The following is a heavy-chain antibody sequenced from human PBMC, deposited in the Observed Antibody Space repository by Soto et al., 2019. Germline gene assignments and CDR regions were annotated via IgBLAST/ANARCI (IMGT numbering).Heavy chain of an antibody. CDR2: IYYSGNT. V-gene: IGHV4-39*07. J-gene: IGHJ4*02. CDR3: AREYSSGWYGFGY. Sequence: SETLSLTCTVSGGSISSRNYYWAWVRQPPGKGLEWIGNIYYSGNTYYNWSFRSRVTVSVDTSKNQFSLKLSSVTAADTAVYYCAREYSSGWYGFGYWGQGTLVTVSS. D-gene: IGHD6-19*01. CDR1: GGSISSRNYY.